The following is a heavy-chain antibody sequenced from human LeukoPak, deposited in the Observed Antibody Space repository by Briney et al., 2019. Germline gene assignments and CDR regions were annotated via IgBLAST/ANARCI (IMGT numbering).Heavy chain of an antibody. CDR3: ARASDYSNYPYYYYYGMDV. Sequence: PGGSLRLSCAASGFTFSSYAMHWVRQAPGKGLEWVAVISYDGSNKYYADSVKGRFTISRDNSKNTLYLQMNSLRAEDTAVYYCARASDYSNYPYYYYYGMDVWGQGTTVTVSS. V-gene: IGHV3-30*04. J-gene: IGHJ6*02. CDR2: ISYDGSNK. CDR1: GFTFSSYA. D-gene: IGHD4-11*01.